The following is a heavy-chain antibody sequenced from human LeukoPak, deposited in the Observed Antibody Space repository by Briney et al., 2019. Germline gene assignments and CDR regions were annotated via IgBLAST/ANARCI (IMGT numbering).Heavy chain of an antibody. CDR2: LKHDGSEK. D-gene: IGHD3-3*01. CDR1: GFTFSTYW. J-gene: IGHJ4*02. CDR3: AKSPTYYDFWSGYKFIDY. V-gene: IGHV3-7*01. Sequence: GGSLRLSCAASGFTFSTYWMTWVRQAPGKGLEWVANLKHDGSEKYYVDSVKGRFTISRDNARNSLYLQMNSLRAEDTAVYYCAKSPTYYDFWSGYKFIDYWGQGTLVTVSS.